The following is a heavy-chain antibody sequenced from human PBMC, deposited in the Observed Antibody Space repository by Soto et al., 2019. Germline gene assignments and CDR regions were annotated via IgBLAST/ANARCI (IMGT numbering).Heavy chain of an antibody. V-gene: IGHV4-31*03. CDR1: GGSINSGGYY. CDR3: AGEPSI. CDR2: IYYSGST. Sequence: QVQLQESGPGLVKPSQTLSLTCTVSGGSINSGGYYWTWIRQHPGKGLEWIGYIYYSGSTYYNPSPNSRVTRSVDPSKNQFSMNLSAVTAEDTAVYYCAGEPSIWGPGTLVTVSS. J-gene: IGHJ4*02.